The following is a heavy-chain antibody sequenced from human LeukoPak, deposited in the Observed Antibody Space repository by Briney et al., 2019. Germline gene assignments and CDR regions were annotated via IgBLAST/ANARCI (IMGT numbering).Heavy chain of an antibody. V-gene: IGHV3-48*04. J-gene: IGHJ6*02. CDR2: ISSSSSTV. CDR3: ARVPWEGTMVRGVPYYYGMDV. D-gene: IGHD3-10*01. CDR1: GFTFSSYS. Sequence: TGGSLRLSCAASGFTFSSYSMNWVRQAPGKGLEWVSYISSSSSTVYYADSVKGRFTISRDNAKNSLYLQMNSLRAEDTAVYYCARVPWEGTMVRGVPYYYGMDVWGQGTTVTVSS.